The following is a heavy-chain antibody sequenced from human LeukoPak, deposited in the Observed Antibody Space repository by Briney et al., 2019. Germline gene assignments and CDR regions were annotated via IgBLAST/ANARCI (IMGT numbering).Heavy chain of an antibody. V-gene: IGHV4-59*01. J-gene: IGHJ4*02. CDR2: IYYSGST. CDR3: ARRGYGDYVDY. CDR1: GGSISSYY. D-gene: IGHD4-17*01. Sequence: SETLSLTCTVSGGSISSYYWSWIRQPPGKGLEWIGYIYYSGSTNYNPSLKSRVTISVDTSKNQFSLKLSSVTAADTAVYYCARRGYGDYVDYWGQGTLVTVSS.